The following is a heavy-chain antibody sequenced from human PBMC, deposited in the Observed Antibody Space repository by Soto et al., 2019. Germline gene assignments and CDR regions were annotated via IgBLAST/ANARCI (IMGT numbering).Heavy chain of an antibody. V-gene: IGHV3-30*03. CDR2: ISYDGSNK. CDR3: ATAEVDY. Sequence: GGSLRLSCAASGFTFSSYGMHWVRQAPGKGLEWVAVISYDGSNKYYADSVKGRFTVSRDNARNTLYLQMNSLRVEDTAVYYCATAEVDYWGPGTLVTVSS. CDR1: GFTFSSYG. J-gene: IGHJ4*02.